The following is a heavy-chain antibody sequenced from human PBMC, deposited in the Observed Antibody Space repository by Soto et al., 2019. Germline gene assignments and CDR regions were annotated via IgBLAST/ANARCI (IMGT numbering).Heavy chain of an antibody. D-gene: IGHD5-18*01. CDR1: GFTFSSYE. J-gene: IGHJ3*02. V-gene: IGHV3-48*03. CDR2: ISRSDSTI. Sequence: EVQLVESGGGLVQPGGSLRLSCAASGFTFSSYEMNWVRQAPGKGLEWVSFISRSDSTIYYADSLKGRFTISRDNAKNSLYLQMNSLRAEDTAVYYCAREHSYDALDIWGQGTMVTVSS. CDR3: AREHSYDALDI.